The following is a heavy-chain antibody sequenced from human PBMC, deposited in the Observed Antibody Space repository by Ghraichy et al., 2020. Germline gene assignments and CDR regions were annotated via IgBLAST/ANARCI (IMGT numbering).Heavy chain of an antibody. J-gene: IGHJ4*02. D-gene: IGHD3-10*01. Sequence: GGSLRLSCAASGFTVSSKYMIWVRQAPGKGLEWVSVIYSAGSTYYADSVKGRFTISRDNSKNTLYLQMNSLRDDDTAIYYCARGVNHGSGGYYFDYWGQGALVTVSS. CDR1: GFTVSSKY. CDR2: IYSAGST. CDR3: ARGVNHGSGGYYFDY. V-gene: IGHV3-53*01.